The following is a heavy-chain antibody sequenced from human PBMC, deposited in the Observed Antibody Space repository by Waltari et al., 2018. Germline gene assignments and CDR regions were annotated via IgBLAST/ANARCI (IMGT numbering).Heavy chain of an antibody. D-gene: IGHD5-18*01. CDR2: IYYSGNT. V-gene: IGHV4-59*01. Sequence: QVQLQESGPGLVKPSETLSLTCTVSGGSISSYYWSWIRQPPGRGLDWSGYIYYSGNTNYNPALKSRVTISVDKSKNQFSLKLNSVTAADTAVYYCAREGYSYGWIDYWGQGTLVTVSS. J-gene: IGHJ4*02. CDR1: GGSISSYY. CDR3: AREGYSYGWIDY.